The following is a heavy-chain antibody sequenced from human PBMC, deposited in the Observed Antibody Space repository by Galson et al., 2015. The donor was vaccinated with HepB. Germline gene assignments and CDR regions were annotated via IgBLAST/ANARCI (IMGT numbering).Heavy chain of an antibody. CDR2: ITYDGSNK. CDR1: GFTFSSYA. D-gene: IGHD6-13*01. Sequence: SLRLSCAASGFTFSSYAMHWVRRAPGKGLEWVAVITYDGSNKYYADSVKGRFTISRDNSKNTLYLQMNSLRAEDTAVYYCARDYASSWYFNRYHRMDVRGQGTPVTVSS. V-gene: IGHV3-30*04. CDR3: ARDYASSWYFNRYHRMDV. J-gene: IGHJ6*02.